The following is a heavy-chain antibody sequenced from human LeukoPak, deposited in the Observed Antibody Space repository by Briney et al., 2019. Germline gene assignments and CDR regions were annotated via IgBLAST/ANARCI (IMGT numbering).Heavy chain of an antibody. CDR2: INHSGST. CDR1: GGSFSGYY. D-gene: IGHD2-2*01. J-gene: IGHJ4*02. Sequence: SETLSLTCAVYGGSFSGYYWSWIRQPPGKGLEWIGEINHSGSTNYNPSLKSRVTISVDTSKNQFSLKLSSVTAADPAVYYCARGGDIVVVPAATESVGAYYFDYWGQGTLVTVSS. CDR3: ARGGDIVVVPAATESVGAYYFDY. V-gene: IGHV4-34*01.